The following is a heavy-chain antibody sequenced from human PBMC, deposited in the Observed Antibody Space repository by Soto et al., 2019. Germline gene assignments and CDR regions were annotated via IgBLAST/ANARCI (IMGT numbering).Heavy chain of an antibody. Sequence: GSLRLSCAASGFTFSSYGMHWVRQAPGKGLEWVAVISYDGSNKYYADSVKGRFTISRDNSKNTLYLQMNSLRAEDTAVYYCAKHRITDFNWGQGTLVTVSS. J-gene: IGHJ4*02. CDR3: AKHRITDFN. CDR2: ISYDGSNK. D-gene: IGHD3-10*01. V-gene: IGHV3-30*18. CDR1: GFTFSSYG.